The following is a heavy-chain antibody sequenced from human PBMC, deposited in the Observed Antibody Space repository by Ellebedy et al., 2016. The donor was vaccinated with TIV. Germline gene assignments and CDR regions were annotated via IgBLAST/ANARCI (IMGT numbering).Heavy chain of an antibody. V-gene: IGHV3-7*01. CDR1: GFSLSYYW. CDR3: ARAIYGASYL. CDR2: INEDGTKK. Sequence: GGSLRLSCGASGFSLSYYWMNWVRQAPGKGLEWVANINEDGTKKHYVDSVRGRFTISRDYAGNSLFLQMNSLGAEDTAVYYCARAIYGASYLWGRGTLVTVSS. D-gene: IGHD4-17*01. J-gene: IGHJ2*01.